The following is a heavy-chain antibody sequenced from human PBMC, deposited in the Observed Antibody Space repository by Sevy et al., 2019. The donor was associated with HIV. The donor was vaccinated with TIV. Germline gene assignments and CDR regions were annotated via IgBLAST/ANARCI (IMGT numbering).Heavy chain of an antibody. Sequence: GGSLRLSCTASGFAFSSYAMHWVRQAPGKGLEWVAFIAYDGSNKNYADSVKGRFTLSRDNSKSTLYLQMNSLGAEDTAVYYCARPRFLEWLSSAAFDIWGQGTMVTVSS. CDR1: GFAFSSYA. D-gene: IGHD3-3*01. V-gene: IGHV3-30*04. CDR3: ARPRFLEWLSSAAFDI. J-gene: IGHJ3*02. CDR2: IAYDGSNK.